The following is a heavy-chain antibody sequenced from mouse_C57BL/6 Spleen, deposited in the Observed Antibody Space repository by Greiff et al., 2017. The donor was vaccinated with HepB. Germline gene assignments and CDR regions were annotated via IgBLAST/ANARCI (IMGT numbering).Heavy chain of an antibody. D-gene: IGHD1-1*01. V-gene: IGHV14-4*01. Sequence: VQLKQSGAELVRPGASVKLSCTASGFNIKDDYMHWVKQRPEQGLEWIGWIDPENGDTEYASKFQGKATITADTSSNTAYLQLSSLTSEDTAVYYWTTPGSSYGYFDVWGTGTTVTVSS. J-gene: IGHJ1*03. CDR2: IDPENGDT. CDR1: GFNIKDDY. CDR3: TTPGSSYGYFDV.